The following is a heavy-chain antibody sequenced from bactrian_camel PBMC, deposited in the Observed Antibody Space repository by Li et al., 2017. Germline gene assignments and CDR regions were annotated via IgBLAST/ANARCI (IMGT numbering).Heavy chain of an antibody. CDR2: IGFDGNAA. J-gene: IGHJ4*01. CDR3: AKAPSYNGWTIDY. D-gene: IGHD4*01. CDR1: GLSFSLHY. V-gene: IGHV3S6*01. Sequence: VQLVESGGALVQPGGSLSLSCTASGLSFSLHYMTWVRQAPGKGLEWVSTIGFDGNAAYYADSVKGRFTISRDNAEENTVSLQMNSLKFEDTALYYCAKAPSYNGWTIDYWGQGTQVTV.